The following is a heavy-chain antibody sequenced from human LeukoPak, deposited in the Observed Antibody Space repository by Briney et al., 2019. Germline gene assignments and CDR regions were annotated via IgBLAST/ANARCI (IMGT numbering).Heavy chain of an antibody. V-gene: IGHV1-69*06. CDR1: GGTFSSYA. CDR2: IIPIFGTA. J-gene: IGHJ4*02. D-gene: IGHD5-24*01. CDR3: AGDGYNRGAFDH. Sequence: SVKVSCKASGGTFSSYAISWVRQAPGQGLEWMGGIIPIFGTANYAQKFQGRVTITADKSTSTAYMELSSLRSEDTAVYYCAGDGYNRGAFDHWGQGTLVTVSS.